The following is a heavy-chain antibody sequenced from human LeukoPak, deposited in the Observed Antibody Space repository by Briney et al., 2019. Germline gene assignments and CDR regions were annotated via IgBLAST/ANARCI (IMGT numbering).Heavy chain of an antibody. J-gene: IGHJ4*02. Sequence: GRSLRLSCTASGFTFGDYAMSWVRQAPGKGLEWVGFIRNKAYGGTTEYAASVKGRFTISRDDSKSIAYLQMNSLKTEDTAVYYCTRGEEFFDYWGQGTLVTVST. CDR3: TRGEEFFDY. CDR2: IRNKAYGGTT. CDR1: GFTFGDYA. D-gene: IGHD2-21*01. V-gene: IGHV3-49*04.